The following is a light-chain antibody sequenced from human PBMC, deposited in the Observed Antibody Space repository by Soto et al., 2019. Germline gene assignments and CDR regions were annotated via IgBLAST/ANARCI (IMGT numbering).Light chain of an antibody. CDR2: GAS. Sequence: IVMTQSPATLSVSPGKRATLSCRASQSVSTNLAWYQLKPGQAPRLLIYGASTRATGIPARFSGSGSGTDFTLTINRLEPEDFAVYYCQQYDNWPRTFGQGTKVDIK. CDR1: QSVSTN. J-gene: IGKJ1*01. CDR3: QQYDNWPRT. V-gene: IGKV3-15*01.